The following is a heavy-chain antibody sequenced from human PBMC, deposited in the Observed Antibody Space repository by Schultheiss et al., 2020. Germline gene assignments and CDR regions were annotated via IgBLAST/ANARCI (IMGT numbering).Heavy chain of an antibody. CDR3: ARMDRDTAESYMDV. CDR2: IYTSGNT. CDR1: GGSFSGYY. D-gene: IGHD5-18*01. Sequence: ESLKISCAVYGGSFSGYYWSWIRQPAGKGLEWIGRIYTSGNTNYNPSLQSRVTISIDTSKNQFSLKLTSVTAADTAVYYCARMDRDTAESYMDVWGKGTTVTVSS. J-gene: IGHJ6*03. V-gene: IGHV4-59*10.